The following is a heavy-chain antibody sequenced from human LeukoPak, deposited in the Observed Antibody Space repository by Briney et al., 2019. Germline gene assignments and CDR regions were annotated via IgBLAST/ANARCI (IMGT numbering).Heavy chain of an antibody. CDR1: GFSFSSYA. CDR3: AREERAIAATGRGAFDY. V-gene: IGHV3-23*01. CDR2: ISGGGFGT. J-gene: IGHJ4*02. D-gene: IGHD6-13*01. Sequence: PGGSLRLPCAASGFSFSSYAMSWVRQAPGKGLEWVSAISGGGFGTYYADSVKGRFTISRDNSKNTLYLQMNSLRAEDTAVYYCAREERAIAATGRGAFDYWGQGTLVTVSS.